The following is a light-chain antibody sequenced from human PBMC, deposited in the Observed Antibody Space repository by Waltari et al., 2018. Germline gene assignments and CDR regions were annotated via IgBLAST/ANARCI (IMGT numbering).Light chain of an antibody. CDR2: WGS. J-gene: IGKJ2*01. Sequence: DIVMTQSPDSLAVSLGERATINCKSSQTVLYNYNNKNHLAWFQQKPGQPPSLLISWGSTRESGVPDRFSGSGSGTAFTLTISNLQAEDEAVYYCQQYFSYPRTFGLGTKVEI. CDR3: QQYFSYPRT. V-gene: IGKV4-1*01. CDR1: QTVLYNYNNKNH.